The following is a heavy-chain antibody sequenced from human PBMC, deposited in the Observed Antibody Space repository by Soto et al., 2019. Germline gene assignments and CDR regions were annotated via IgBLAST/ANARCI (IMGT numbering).Heavy chain of an antibody. V-gene: IGHV4-30-2*01. CDR2: IYPSGSA. CDR1: GGSISSDNYS. Sequence: QLQLQESGSGLVKPSQTLSLTCAVSGGSISSDNYSWSWIRQPPGKGLEWIGYIYPSGSASYNPSLKSRVTISVDRSKNQFSLKLNSVTAADTAVYYCARDVKYSGGYYWYFDLWGRGTLVTVSS. D-gene: IGHD3-22*01. J-gene: IGHJ2*01. CDR3: ARDVKYSGGYYWYFDL.